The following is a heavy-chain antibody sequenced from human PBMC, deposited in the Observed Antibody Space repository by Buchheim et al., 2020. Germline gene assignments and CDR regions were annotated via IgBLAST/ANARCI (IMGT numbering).Heavy chain of an antibody. CDR2: ISGSGTST. J-gene: IGHJ5*02. CDR1: GFTFSSSA. D-gene: IGHD3-22*01. CDR3: ATSSSGYYYT. Sequence: EVQLLESGGGLVQPGESLRLSCAASGFTFSSSAMNWVRQAPGKGLECVSVISGSGTSTSYADAVKGRFTISRDNSKNMLYLQLNSLRAEDTAVYFCATSSSGYYYTWGQGTL. V-gene: IGHV3-23*01.